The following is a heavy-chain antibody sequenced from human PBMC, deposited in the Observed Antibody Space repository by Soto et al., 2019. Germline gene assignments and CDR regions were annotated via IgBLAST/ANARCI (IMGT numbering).Heavy chain of an antibody. V-gene: IGHV6-1*01. J-gene: IGHJ5*02. D-gene: IGHD1-26*01. CDR1: GDSVSSNSAA. CDR3: ARGPTLGIVGATTFWFDP. CDR2: TYYRSKWYN. Sequence: PSQTLSLTCAISGDSVSSNSAAWNWIRQSPSRGLEWLGRTYYRSKWYNDYAVSVKSRITINPDTSKNQFSLQLNSVTPEDTAVYYCARGPTLGIVGATTFWFDPWGQGTLVTVSS.